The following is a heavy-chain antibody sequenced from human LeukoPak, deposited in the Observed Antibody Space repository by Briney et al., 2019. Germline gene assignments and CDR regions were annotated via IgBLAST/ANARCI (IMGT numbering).Heavy chain of an antibody. D-gene: IGHD5-18*01. Sequence: GASVKVSCKVSGYTLTELSMHWVRQAPGKGLEWMGGFDPEDGETIYAQKFQGRVTMTEDTSTDTAYMELSSLRSDDTAVYYCARDLGYSYGYPDWFDPWGQGTLVTVSS. V-gene: IGHV1-24*01. CDR2: FDPEDGET. CDR1: GYTLTELS. CDR3: ARDLGYSYGYPDWFDP. J-gene: IGHJ5*02.